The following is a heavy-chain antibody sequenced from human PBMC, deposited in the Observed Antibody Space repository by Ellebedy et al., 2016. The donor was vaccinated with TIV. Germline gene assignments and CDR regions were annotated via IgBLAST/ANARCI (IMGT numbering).Heavy chain of an antibody. Sequence: SETLSLTCTVSGGSISSYYWSWIRQPPGKGLEWIGYIYYSGSTNYNPSLKSRVTISVDTSKNQFSLKLSSVTAADTAVYYCARDQGTTAGAFDIWGQGTMVTVSS. V-gene: IGHV4-59*01. J-gene: IGHJ3*02. D-gene: IGHD1-7*01. CDR2: IYYSGST. CDR3: ARDQGTTAGAFDI. CDR1: GGSISSYY.